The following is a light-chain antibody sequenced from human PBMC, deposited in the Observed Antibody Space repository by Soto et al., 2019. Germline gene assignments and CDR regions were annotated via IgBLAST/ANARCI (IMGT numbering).Light chain of an antibody. Sequence: HVTQYKYPIAACVGYIVTMICRSSQSISSWLAWYQQKPGKAPKLLIYDASSLESGVPSRFSGSGSGTEFTLTISSLQPDDFATYYSQQYNSYSWTFGHGSKADIK. CDR2: DAS. CDR1: QSISSW. V-gene: IGKV1-5*02. J-gene: IGKJ1*01. CDR3: QQYNSYSWT.